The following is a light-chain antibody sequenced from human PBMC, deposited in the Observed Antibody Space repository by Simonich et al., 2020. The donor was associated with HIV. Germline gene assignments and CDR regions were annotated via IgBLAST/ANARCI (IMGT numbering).Light chain of an antibody. CDR1: QGISYL. Sequence: DIQFTQSPSFLSASVGSRINITCRARQGISYLLAWYQQKPGKAPKLLIYAASSLQRGVPSRFSGSGSGTDFTLTISSLQPEDFATYYCQQANSFPLTFGGGTKVEIK. V-gene: IGKV1-12*01. CDR3: QQANSFPLT. J-gene: IGKJ4*01. CDR2: AAS.